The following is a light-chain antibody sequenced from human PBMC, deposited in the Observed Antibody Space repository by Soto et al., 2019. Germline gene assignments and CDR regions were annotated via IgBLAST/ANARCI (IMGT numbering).Light chain of an antibody. CDR1: QSVGSSY. CDR3: QQYGRSPWT. CDR2: GAS. Sequence: EIVLTQSPGTLSLSPGDRATLSCRASQSVGSSYLAWYQQKPGQAPGLLIYGASSRATGIPDRFSGSGSGTDFTLTISRLEPEDFAVYYCQQYGRSPWTFGQGTKVDIK. V-gene: IGKV3-20*01. J-gene: IGKJ1*01.